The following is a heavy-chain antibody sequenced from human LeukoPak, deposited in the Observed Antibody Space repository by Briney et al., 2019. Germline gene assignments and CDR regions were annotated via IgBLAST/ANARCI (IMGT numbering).Heavy chain of an antibody. CDR1: AFTFSSYS. Sequence: PGGSLRLSCAASAFTFSSYSMNWVRQAPGKGLEWVSSISRSTNHTYYADSLKGRFTISRDNAKNSLYLQMNSLRAEDTAVYYCARVSFADGGSFDYWGQGSLVTVSS. CDR3: ARVSFADGGSFDY. J-gene: IGHJ4*02. CDR2: ISRSTNHT. D-gene: IGHD2-15*01. V-gene: IGHV3-21*01.